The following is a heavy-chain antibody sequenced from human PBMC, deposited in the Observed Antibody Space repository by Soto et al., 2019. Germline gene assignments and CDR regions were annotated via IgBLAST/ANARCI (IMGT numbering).Heavy chain of an antibody. Sequence: GGSLRLSCVASGFTVSSNYMSWVRQAPGKGLEWVSVSYTGGNTYYADSVKGRFTISRDNSKNTLYLQMNSLRAEDTAVYYCARGLYYCSGGSCYEDYYYGMDVWGQGTTVTVSS. CDR2: SYTGGNT. J-gene: IGHJ6*02. D-gene: IGHD2-15*01. CDR3: ARGLYYCSGGSCYEDYYYGMDV. CDR1: GFTVSSNY. V-gene: IGHV3-53*01.